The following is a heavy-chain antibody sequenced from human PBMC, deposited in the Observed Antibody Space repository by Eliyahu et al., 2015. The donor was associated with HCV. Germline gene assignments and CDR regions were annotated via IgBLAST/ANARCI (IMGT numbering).Heavy chain of an antibody. CDR1: GYSFNTYW. J-gene: IGHJ4*02. CDR3: ARGEMDEPFDF. Sequence: EVQLVQSGAEVKKPGESLKISCKVSGYSFNTYWIGWVRQMPGKALEWMGIIYPRDSETRYGPSFQGHVTLSVDRSINTAYLQWSSLKASDTAIYYCARGEMDEPFDFWGQGTLVTVSS. D-gene: IGHD5-24*01. V-gene: IGHV5-51*01. CDR2: IYPRDSET.